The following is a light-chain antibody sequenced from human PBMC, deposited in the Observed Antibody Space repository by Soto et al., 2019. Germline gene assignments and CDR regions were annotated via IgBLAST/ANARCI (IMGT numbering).Light chain of an antibody. CDR1: QSVSSY. Sequence: EVALTQSPGTLSLSPGARATLSCRASQSVSSYLAWYQQKPGQAPRLLIYDASNRATGIPARFSGSGSETSFTLTISRLEPEDFALYYCQHYQSGHPITFGQGTRLEIK. CDR2: DAS. J-gene: IGKJ5*01. CDR3: QHYQSGHPIT. V-gene: IGKV3-11*01.